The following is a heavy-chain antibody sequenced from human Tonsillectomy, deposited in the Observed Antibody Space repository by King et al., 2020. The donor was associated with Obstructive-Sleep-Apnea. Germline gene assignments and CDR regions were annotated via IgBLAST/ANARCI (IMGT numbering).Heavy chain of an antibody. CDR2: IYYSGST. D-gene: IGHD4-17*01. CDR1: GGSISSGGYY. V-gene: IGHV4-31*03. J-gene: IGHJ6*02. Sequence: QLQESGPGLVKPSQTLSLTCTVSGGSISSGGYYWSWIRQHPGKGLEWIGYIYYSGSTYYNPSLKSRVTISVDTSKNQFSLKLSSVTAADTAVYYCARDGDHLGSYYYYGMDVWGQGTTVTVSS. CDR3: ARDGDHLGSYYYYGMDV.